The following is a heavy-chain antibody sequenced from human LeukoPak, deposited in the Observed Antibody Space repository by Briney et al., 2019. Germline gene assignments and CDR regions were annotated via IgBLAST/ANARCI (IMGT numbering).Heavy chain of an antibody. CDR1: GYRFSNFG. CDR2: TSPYDDNP. CDR3: AKVDPPIIAGARGDAFEI. D-gene: IGHD1-26*01. Sequence: ASVKVSCKASGYRFSNFGITWVRQAPGQGLERMGWTSPYDDNPEYGKKFQGRVTMTTDTSTNTAYMELRSLRPDDTAVYYCAKVDPPIIAGARGDAFEIWGQGTLVTVSS. J-gene: IGHJ3*02. V-gene: IGHV1-18*01.